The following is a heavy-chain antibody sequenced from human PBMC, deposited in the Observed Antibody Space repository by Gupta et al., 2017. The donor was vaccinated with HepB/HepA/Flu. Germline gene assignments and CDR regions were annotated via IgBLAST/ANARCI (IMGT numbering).Heavy chain of an antibody. CDR3: ARDDYGGNSAWFDY. Sequence: EVQLVESGGGLVQPGGSLRLSCAASGFPFSTYEMNWVRQAPGKGLEWVSYISSSGGTIYYADSVKGRFTISRDNAKNSVYLQMNSMRAEDTAIYYCARDDYGGNSAWFDYWGQGTLVTVSS. V-gene: IGHV3-48*03. D-gene: IGHD4-23*01. CDR1: GFPFSTYE. CDR2: ISSSGGTI. J-gene: IGHJ4*02.